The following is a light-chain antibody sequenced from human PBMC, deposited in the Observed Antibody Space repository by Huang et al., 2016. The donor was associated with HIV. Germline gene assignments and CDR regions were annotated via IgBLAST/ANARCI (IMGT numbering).Light chain of an antibody. CDR1: QSISSG. J-gene: IGKJ1*01. CDR3: QQYNSYSWT. Sequence: DIQMNQSPSTLSASVGDRVTITCRASQSISSGLAWQQQKPGKAPKLLIYKASSVESGVPSRFSGSGSGTEFTLTISSLQPDDCATYYCQQYNSYSWTFGRGTKVEIK. CDR2: KAS. V-gene: IGKV1-5*03.